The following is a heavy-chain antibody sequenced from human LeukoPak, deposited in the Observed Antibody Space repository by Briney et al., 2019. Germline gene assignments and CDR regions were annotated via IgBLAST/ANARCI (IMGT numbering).Heavy chain of an antibody. CDR1: GYTFTGYY. V-gene: IGHV1-2*02. CDR3: ARVQASGWYGNYYYYMDV. D-gene: IGHD6-19*01. Sequence: ASVKVSCKASGYTFTGYYMHWVRQAPGQGLEWMGWINPNSGGTNYAQKFQGRVTMTRDTSISTAYMELSRLRSDDTAVYYCARVQASGWYGNYYYYMDVWGKGTTVTVSS. J-gene: IGHJ6*03. CDR2: INPNSGGT.